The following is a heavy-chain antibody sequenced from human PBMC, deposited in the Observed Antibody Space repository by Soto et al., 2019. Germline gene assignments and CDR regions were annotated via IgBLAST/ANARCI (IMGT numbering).Heavy chain of an antibody. D-gene: IGHD2-8*01. CDR3: AKDRYCTNGVRPPSGRALDAFDI. Sequence: GGSLRLSCAASGFTFSSYAMSWVRQAPGKGLEWVSAISGSGGSTYYADSVKGRFTISRDNSKNTLYLKMNSLSAEDTAVYYCAKDRYCTNGVRPPSGRALDAFDIWGQGTMVTVSS. CDR1: GFTFSSYA. CDR2: ISGSGGST. V-gene: IGHV3-23*01. J-gene: IGHJ3*02.